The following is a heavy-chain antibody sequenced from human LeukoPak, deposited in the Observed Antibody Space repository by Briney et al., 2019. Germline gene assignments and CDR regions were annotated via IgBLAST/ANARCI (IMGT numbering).Heavy chain of an antibody. CDR1: GFTFSNAW. V-gene: IGHV3-15*01. J-gene: IGHJ4*02. CDR2: IKSKADGGTT. CDR3: SPPRREIAGGGGDY. D-gene: IGHD6-19*01. Sequence: PGGSLRLSCAASGFTFSNAWVSWVRQAPGKGLEWVGRIKSKADGGTTEYAAPVKGRFTISRDDSKNTLYLQMNSLKTEDTAVYYFSPPRREIAGGGGDYWGQGTLVTVAS.